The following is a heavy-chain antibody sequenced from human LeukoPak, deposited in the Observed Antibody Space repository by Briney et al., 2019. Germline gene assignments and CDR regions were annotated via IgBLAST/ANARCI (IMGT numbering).Heavy chain of an antibody. CDR1: GGSISSSSYY. CDR3: ARDRYYYGSGSYSYYFDY. CDR2: IYYSGNT. J-gene: IGHJ4*02. D-gene: IGHD3-10*01. V-gene: IGHV4-39*07. Sequence: SETLSLTCTVSGGSISSSSYYWDWIRQPPGEGLEWIGSIYYSGNTYYNPSLKSRVTISVDTSKNQFSLKLSSVTAADTAVYYCARDRYYYGSGSYSYYFDYWGQGTLVTVSS.